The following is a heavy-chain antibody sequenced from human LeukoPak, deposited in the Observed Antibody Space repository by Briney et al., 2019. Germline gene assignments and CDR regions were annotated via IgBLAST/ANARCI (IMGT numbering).Heavy chain of an antibody. CDR3: ATRAELGIGNYYYGMDV. CDR1: GYTFTSYG. CDR2: ISAYNGNT. D-gene: IGHD7-27*01. Sequence: VASVKVSCKASGYTFTSYGISWVRQAPGQGLEWMGWISAYNGNTNYAQKLQGGVTMTTDTSTSTAYMELSSLRSEDTAVYYCATRAELGIGNYYYGMDVWGQGTTVTVSS. J-gene: IGHJ6*02. V-gene: IGHV1-18*01.